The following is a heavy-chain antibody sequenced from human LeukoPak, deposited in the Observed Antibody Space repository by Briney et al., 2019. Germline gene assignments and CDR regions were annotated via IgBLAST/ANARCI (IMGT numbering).Heavy chain of an antibody. V-gene: IGHV1-3*01. J-gene: IGHJ6*02. CDR1: GYTFTSYA. Sequence: ASVKVSCKASGYTFTSYAMHWVRQAPGQRLEWMGWINAGDGNTKYSQKFQGRVTITRDTSASTACMELSSLRSEDTAVYYCARDKWIVVVPAATLIGDYYYGMDVWGQGTTVTVSS. CDR3: ARDKWIVVVPAATLIGDYYYGMDV. D-gene: IGHD2-2*01. CDR2: INAGDGNT.